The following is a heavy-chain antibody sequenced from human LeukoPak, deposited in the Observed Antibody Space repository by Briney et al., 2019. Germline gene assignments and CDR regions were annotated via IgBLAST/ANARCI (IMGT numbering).Heavy chain of an antibody. Sequence: SETLSLTCTVSGGSISNYYWSWFQRPPGRGWRWLPNIDYRGSTTYNPSLKSRVTISVDTSRNQFSLKLSSVTAADTAVYYCARSRSGYSYDHAAFDIWGQGTMVTVSS. D-gene: IGHD5-18*01. CDR3: ARSRSGYSYDHAAFDI. V-gene: IGHV4-59*13. CDR1: GGSISNYY. J-gene: IGHJ3*02. CDR2: IDYRGST.